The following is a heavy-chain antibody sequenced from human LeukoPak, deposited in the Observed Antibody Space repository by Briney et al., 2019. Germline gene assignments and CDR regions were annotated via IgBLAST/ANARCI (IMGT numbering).Heavy chain of an antibody. D-gene: IGHD3-10*01. CDR2: IFPSGGEI. J-gene: IGHJ3*02. Sequence: PGGSLRLSCAASGFTFSTFAMIWVRQPPGKGLEWVSSIFPSGGEIHYADSVRGRFTISRDNSKSTLSLQMNSLRAEDTAVYYCARDMLGRFGELQRGPFDIWGQGTMVTVSS. CDR3: ARDMLGRFGELQRGPFDI. V-gene: IGHV3-23*01. CDR1: GFTFSTFA.